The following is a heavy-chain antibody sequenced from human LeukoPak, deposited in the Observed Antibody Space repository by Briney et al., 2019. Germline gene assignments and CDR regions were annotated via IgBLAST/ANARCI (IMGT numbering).Heavy chain of an antibody. CDR2: MNPNSGNT. V-gene: IGHV1-8*01. CDR1: GYTFTSYD. D-gene: IGHD5-18*01. CDR3: AREVGGYSYGTRNPFDY. Sequence: ASLKVSCKASGYTFTSYDINWVRQATGQGLEWMGWMNPNSGNTGYAQKFQGRVTMTSNTSISTAYMELSSLRSEDTAVYYCAREVGGYSYGTRNPFDYWGQGTLVTVSS. J-gene: IGHJ4*02.